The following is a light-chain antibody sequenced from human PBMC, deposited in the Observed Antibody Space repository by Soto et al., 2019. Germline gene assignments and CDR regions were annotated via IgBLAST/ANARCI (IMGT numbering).Light chain of an antibody. Sequence: EIVLTQSPGTLSLSPGERATLSCRASQSVSSSYLAWYQQKPGQAPRLLIYGASSRATGIPDRFSGSGSGTDFTLTISRXEPEDFAVYYCQQYGSSLWRFGQGTKVDIK. J-gene: IGKJ1*01. V-gene: IGKV3-20*01. CDR3: QQYGSSLWR. CDR2: GAS. CDR1: QSVSSSY.